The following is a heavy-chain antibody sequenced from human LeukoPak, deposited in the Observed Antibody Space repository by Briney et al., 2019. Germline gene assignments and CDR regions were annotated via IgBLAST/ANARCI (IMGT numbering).Heavy chain of an antibody. Sequence: GGSLRLSCAASGFTFSTYAMSWVRQIPGKGLEWVSAISGSDDGTYYADSVKGRFTISRDNSRNTLYLQMNTLRAEDTAVYFCAESPVSSCRGSFCYPFDYWGQGNLVTVSS. CDR3: AESPVSSCRGSFCYPFDY. V-gene: IGHV3-23*01. D-gene: IGHD2-15*01. CDR1: GFTFSTYA. J-gene: IGHJ4*02. CDR2: ISGSDDGT.